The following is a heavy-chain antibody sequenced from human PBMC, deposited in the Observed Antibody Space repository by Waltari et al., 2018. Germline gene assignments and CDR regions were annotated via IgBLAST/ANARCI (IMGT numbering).Heavy chain of an antibody. Sequence: QVQLQESGPGLVKPSQTLSLTCTVSGGSISSGGYYWSWIRQHPGKGLDCIWYSYYIGSTYYNPSLTSRVTLSVYTSKNPFSLKLSSVTAADTAVYYCARLNVLSSSWPRCAFDLWGQGTMVTFFS. J-gene: IGHJ3*01. CDR1: GGSISSGGYY. CDR2: SYYIGST. D-gene: IGHD6-13*01. V-gene: IGHV4-31*03. CDR3: ARLNVLSSSWPRCAFDL.